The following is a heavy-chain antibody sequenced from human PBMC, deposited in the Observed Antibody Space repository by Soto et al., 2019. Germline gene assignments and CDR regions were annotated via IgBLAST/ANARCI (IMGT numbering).Heavy chain of an antibody. CDR3: ARFPFNRGYSGYDYGSRYYYYGMDV. Sequence: EVQLVESGGGLVQPGGSLRLSCAASGFTFSSYWMSWVRQAPGKGLEWVANIKQDGSEKYYVDSVKGRFTISRDNAKNSLYLQMNSLRAEDTAVYYCARFPFNRGYSGYDYGSRYYYYGMDVWGQGTTVTVSS. V-gene: IGHV3-7*03. CDR2: IKQDGSEK. J-gene: IGHJ6*02. CDR1: GFTFSSYW. D-gene: IGHD5-12*01.